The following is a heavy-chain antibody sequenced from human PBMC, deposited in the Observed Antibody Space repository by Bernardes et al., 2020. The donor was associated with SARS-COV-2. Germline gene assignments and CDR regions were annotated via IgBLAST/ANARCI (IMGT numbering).Heavy chain of an antibody. V-gene: IGHV5-10-1*01. J-gene: IGHJ6*02. CDR2: IDPSDSYA. Sequence: EYVKVSCKGSEYNFAPYWITWVRQMPGRGLEWVGRIDPSDSYAIYSPSFQGHVTLSVDKSINTAYLQWSSLKASDTAIYHCARPLVSGSYYYYYGMDVWGQGTTVTVSS. CDR3: ARPLVSGSYYYYYGMDV. CDR1: EYNFAPYW. D-gene: IGHD2-15*01.